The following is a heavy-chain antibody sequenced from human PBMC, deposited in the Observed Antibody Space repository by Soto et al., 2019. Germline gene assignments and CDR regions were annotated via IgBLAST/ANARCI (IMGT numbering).Heavy chain of an antibody. Sequence: ASVKVSCKASGGTFSSYAISWVRQAPGQGLEWMGGIIPNFGTANYAQKSQGRVTVTADESTSTAYMELSGLTSEDTAVYYCARGLSYYDSSGYSDAFDIWGQGTLVTVSS. D-gene: IGHD3-22*01. J-gene: IGHJ3*02. CDR1: GGTFSSYA. CDR3: ARGLSYYDSSGYSDAFDI. V-gene: IGHV1-69*13. CDR2: IIPNFGTA.